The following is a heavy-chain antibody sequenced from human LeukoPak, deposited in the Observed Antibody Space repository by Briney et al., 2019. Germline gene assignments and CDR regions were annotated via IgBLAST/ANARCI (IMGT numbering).Heavy chain of an antibody. Sequence: ASVKVSCKASGGTFSSYAISWVRQAPGQGLEWLGGIIPIFGTANYAQKFQGRVTITANESTSTAYMELSSLRSEDTAVYYCARQRGIYFDYWGQGTLVTVSS. J-gene: IGHJ4*02. CDR3: ARQRGIYFDY. V-gene: IGHV1-69*01. CDR1: GGTFSSYA. D-gene: IGHD3-3*02. CDR2: IIPIFGTA.